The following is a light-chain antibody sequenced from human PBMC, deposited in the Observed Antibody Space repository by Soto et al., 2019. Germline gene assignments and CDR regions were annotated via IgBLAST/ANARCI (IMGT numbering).Light chain of an antibody. CDR2: AAS. CDR3: QKFGNSPQT. CDR1: QSVNSNY. J-gene: IGKJ1*01. V-gene: IGKV3-20*01. Sequence: EIVLTQSPGTLSLSAGERATLSCRASQSVNSNYFAWYQQKPGQAPRLLIYAASSRATGIPDRFSGSGSGTDFPLTINRLEPEDFAVYYCQKFGNSPQTFGQGTKVEIK.